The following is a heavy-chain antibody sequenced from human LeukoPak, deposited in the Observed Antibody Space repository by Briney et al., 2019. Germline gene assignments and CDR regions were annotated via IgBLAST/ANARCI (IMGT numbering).Heavy chain of an antibody. CDR1: GGSISSGGYY. CDR3: ARELDYGDYGGFDY. J-gene: IGHJ4*02. V-gene: IGHV4-31*03. D-gene: IGHD4-17*01. CDR2: IYYSGST. Sequence: SETLSLTCTVSGGSISSGGYYWSWSRQHPGKGLEWSGYIYYSGSTYYNPSLKSRVTISVDTSKNQFSLKLSSVTAADTAVYYCARELDYGDYGGFDYWGQGTLVSVSS.